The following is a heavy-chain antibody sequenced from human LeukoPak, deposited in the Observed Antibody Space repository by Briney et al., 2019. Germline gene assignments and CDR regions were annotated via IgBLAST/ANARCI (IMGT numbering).Heavy chain of an antibody. CDR1: GGTFSSYA. CDR2: MNPNSGDT. J-gene: IGHJ2*01. CDR3: ARIKFDYDILTGFYSYWYFDL. Sequence: EASVKVSCKASGGTFSSYAISWVRQATEQGLEWMGWMNPNSGDTGFALKFQGRVTMTRNTAISTAYMELSSLTSEDTAVYYCARIKFDYDILTGFYSYWYFDLWGRGTLVTVSS. V-gene: IGHV1-8*02. D-gene: IGHD3-9*01.